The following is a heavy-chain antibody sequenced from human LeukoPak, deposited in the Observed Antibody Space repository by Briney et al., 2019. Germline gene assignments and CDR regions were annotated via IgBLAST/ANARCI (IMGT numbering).Heavy chain of an antibody. Sequence: GGSLTLSCAASGFTVSSNYMSWVRQAPGKGVEWVSVSYSGGSTYYADSVKGRFTISKDNSKNTLYLQMNSLRAEDTAVYYCAREKWNYFDYWGQGTLVTVSS. J-gene: IGHJ4*02. CDR3: AREKWNYFDY. V-gene: IGHV3-66*01. CDR1: GFTVSSNY. D-gene: IGHD1-26*01. CDR2: SYSGGST.